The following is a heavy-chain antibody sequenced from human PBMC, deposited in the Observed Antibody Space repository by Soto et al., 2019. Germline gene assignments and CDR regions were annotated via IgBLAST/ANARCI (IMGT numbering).Heavy chain of an antibody. Sequence: QVQLVQSGAEVKKPGSSVKVSCKASGGTFSSYAISWVRQAPGQGLEWMGGIIPIFGTANYAQKFQGRVTITAGDSTSTADMGLRSLRSEDTAVYYCARADSSGYYEYFQHWGQGTLVTVSS. CDR2: IIPIFGTA. V-gene: IGHV1-69*12. J-gene: IGHJ1*01. CDR3: ARADSSGYYEYFQH. CDR1: GGTFSSYA. D-gene: IGHD3-22*01.